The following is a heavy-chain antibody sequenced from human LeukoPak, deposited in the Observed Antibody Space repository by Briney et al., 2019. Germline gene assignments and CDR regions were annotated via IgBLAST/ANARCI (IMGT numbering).Heavy chain of an antibody. CDR3: ARTYYDILTAPEAFDI. CDR1: GGSIISYY. V-gene: IGHV4-59*01. CDR2: IYYSGST. Sequence: SETLSLTCTFSGGSIISYYWSWIRHPPWKGLESIGYIYYSGSTNYNPSLNSPVTISVDTSKNQFSLTLSSATAADTAVYYCARTYYDILTAPEAFDIWGQGTMVTVS. D-gene: IGHD3-9*01. J-gene: IGHJ3*02.